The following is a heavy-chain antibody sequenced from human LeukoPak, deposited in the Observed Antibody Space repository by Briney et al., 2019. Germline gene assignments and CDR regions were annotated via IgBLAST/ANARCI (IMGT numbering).Heavy chain of an antibody. V-gene: IGHV3-30*04. CDR2: ISYDDGSNK. J-gene: IGHJ3*02. D-gene: IGHD3-10*01. CDR1: GFTFSTYA. Sequence: GGSLRLSCAASGFTFSTYALHWVRQAPGKGLEWVAVISYDDGSNKYYADSVKGRFTISRDNSKNTLYLQMNSLRAEDTAVYYCAKALLWFGESSAFDIWGQGTMVTVSS. CDR3: AKALLWFGESSAFDI.